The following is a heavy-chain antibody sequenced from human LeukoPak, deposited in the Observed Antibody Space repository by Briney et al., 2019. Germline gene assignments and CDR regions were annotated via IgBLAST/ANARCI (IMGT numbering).Heavy chain of an antibody. V-gene: IGHV1-3*01. CDR3: ARSTEGSFLDY. D-gene: IGHD2-21*01. CDR2: INAGTDNT. J-gene: IGHJ4*02. CDR1: GYTFTTYS. Sequence: ASVKVSCEASGYTFTTYSIYWVRQAPGQRLEWMGWINAGTDNTRYSQRFQGRVTFTRDTSATTAYMELSSLKSEDTAVYYCARSTEGSFLDYWGQGTLVTVSS.